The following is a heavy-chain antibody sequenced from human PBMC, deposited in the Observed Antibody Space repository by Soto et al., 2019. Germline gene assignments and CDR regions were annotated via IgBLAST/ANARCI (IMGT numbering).Heavy chain of an antibody. J-gene: IGHJ4*02. D-gene: IGHD3-22*01. V-gene: IGHV4-31*03. CDR3: ARSHDSSGYADY. CDR1: GGSISSGGYY. CDR2: IYYSGST. Sequence: QVQLQESGPGLVKPSQTLSLTCTVSGGSISSGGYYWSWIRQHPGKGLEWVGYIYYSGSTYYNPSLKSRVTISVDTSKNQFSLKLSSVTAADTAVYYCARSHDSSGYADYWGQGTLVTVSS.